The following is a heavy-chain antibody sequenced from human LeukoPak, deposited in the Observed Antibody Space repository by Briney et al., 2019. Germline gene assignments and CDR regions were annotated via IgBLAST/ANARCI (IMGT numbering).Heavy chain of an antibody. Sequence: GGSLRLSCAASGFTFSSYAMSWVRQAPGKGLEWVSAISGSGGSTHYADSVKGRFTISRDNSKNTLCLQMNSLRAEDTAVYYCASHYDILTGYIDYWGQGTLVTVSS. J-gene: IGHJ4*02. V-gene: IGHV3-23*01. D-gene: IGHD3-9*01. CDR1: GFTFSSYA. CDR3: ASHYDILTGYIDY. CDR2: ISGSGGST.